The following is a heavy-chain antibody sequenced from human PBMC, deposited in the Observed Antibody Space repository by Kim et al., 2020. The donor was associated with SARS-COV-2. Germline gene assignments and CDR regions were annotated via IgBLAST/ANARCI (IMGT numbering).Heavy chain of an antibody. CDR1: GFTVNYNY. CDR3: ARDGGSFYFDY. D-gene: IGHD1-26*01. J-gene: IGHJ4*02. Sequence: GGSLRLSCVASGFTVNYNYMNWVRQTPGKGLEWVSVLRSDDSTFYADSVKGRFTISRDNSKNTLYLEMNSRRVEDTAFYYCARDGGSFYFDYWGRGTLVTVSS. CDR2: LRSDDST. V-gene: IGHV3-53*01.